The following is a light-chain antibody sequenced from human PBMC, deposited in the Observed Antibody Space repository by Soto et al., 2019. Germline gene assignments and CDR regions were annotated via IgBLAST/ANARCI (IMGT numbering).Light chain of an antibody. CDR1: QRVSNTY. CDR2: GVS. Sequence: EVVLTPSPATLSLSPGERATLSGRASQRVSNTYLAWYQQKPGQAPRLLIYGVSSRATGIPDRFSVSGSGTDFTLTISRLEPEDFAVDDGQQYSSSPVTCGGGTKVDIK. V-gene: IGKV3-20*01. CDR3: QQYSSSPVT. J-gene: IGKJ4*01.